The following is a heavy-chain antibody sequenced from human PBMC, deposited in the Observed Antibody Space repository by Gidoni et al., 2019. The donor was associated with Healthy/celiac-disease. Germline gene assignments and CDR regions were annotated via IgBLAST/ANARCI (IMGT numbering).Heavy chain of an antibody. V-gene: IGHV3-15*01. CDR2: IKSKTDGGTT. CDR1: GFTVSNAW. Sequence: QLVESGGGLVKPGGSLRLSCAASGFTVSNAWMSWVRQAPGKGLEWVGRIKSKTDGGTTDYAAPVKGRFTISRDDSKNTLYLQMNSLKTEDTAVYYCTTDRGIAVAASWGQGTLVTVSS. CDR3: TTDRGIAVAAS. D-gene: IGHD6-19*01. J-gene: IGHJ4*02.